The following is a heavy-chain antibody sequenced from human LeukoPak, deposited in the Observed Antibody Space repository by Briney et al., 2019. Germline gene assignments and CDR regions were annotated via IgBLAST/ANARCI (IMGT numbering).Heavy chain of an antibody. Sequence: GRSPRLCCAASGFPFSTYGMHWVRQAPGKGLEWVAVMSSDGTIIHYADSVKGRFTISRDNSKNTLYLQMNSLRAEDTAVYYYARDDEFDDYDRGRNTNSFDYWGQGTLVTVSS. CDR3: ARDDEFDDYDRGRNTNSFDY. V-gene: IGHV3-33*01. CDR1: GFPFSTYG. CDR2: MSSDGTII. J-gene: IGHJ4*02. D-gene: IGHD3-22*01.